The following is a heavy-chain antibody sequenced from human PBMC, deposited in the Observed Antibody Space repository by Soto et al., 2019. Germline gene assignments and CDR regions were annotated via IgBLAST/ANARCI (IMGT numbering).Heavy chain of an antibody. Sequence: QVQLQESGPGLVKPSGTLSLTCAVSGGSISSRNWWSWVRQPPGKGLEWIGEIFHSGSTNYNPSLKSRLTIAVDKSTNHFSLKVTSVTAADTAVYSCARARSGGMDVRGQGTTVTVSS. CDR1: GGSISSRNW. CDR2: IFHSGST. D-gene: IGHD3-10*01. J-gene: IGHJ6*02. V-gene: IGHV4-4*02. CDR3: ARARSGGMDV.